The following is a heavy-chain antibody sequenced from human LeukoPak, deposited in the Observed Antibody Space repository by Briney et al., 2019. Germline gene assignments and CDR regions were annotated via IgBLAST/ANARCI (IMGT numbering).Heavy chain of an antibody. CDR3: ARARLGGIVVVPAGSEGRYWFGP. CDR2: IHYSGDT. CDR1: GGSISSYH. D-gene: IGHD2-2*01. J-gene: IGHJ5*02. Sequence: SETLSPTCTVSGGSISSYHWSWIRQPPGKGLEWIGYIHYSGDTNYNPSLRSRVTISVDTSKNQFSLRLSSVTAADTAVYYCARARLGGIVVVPAGSEGRYWFGPWGQGTLVTVSS. V-gene: IGHV4-59*01.